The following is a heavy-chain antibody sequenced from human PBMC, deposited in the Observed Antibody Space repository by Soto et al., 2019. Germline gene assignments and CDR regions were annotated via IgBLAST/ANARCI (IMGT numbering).Heavy chain of an antibody. CDR3: ARICWGDYFPIKYYGMYV. J-gene: IGHJ6*02. V-gene: IGHV4-4*02. Sequence: SETLSLTCAVSGGSISSSNWWSWVRQPPGKGLEWIGYIYYSGSTNYNPSLKSRVTISVDTSKNQFSLKLSSVTAADTAVYYCARICWGDYFPIKYYGMYVWGQGTTVAVSS. CDR1: GGSISSSNW. D-gene: IGHD4-17*01. CDR2: IYYSGST.